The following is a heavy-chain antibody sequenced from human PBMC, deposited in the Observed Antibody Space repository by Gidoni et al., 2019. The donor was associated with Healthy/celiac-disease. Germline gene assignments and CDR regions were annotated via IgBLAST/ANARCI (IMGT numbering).Heavy chain of an antibody. CDR3: ARDGVDVLPLLQDAFDI. Sequence: EVQLVESGGGLVQPGGSLRLSCAASGFTFRSYSMHWVRQAPGKGLEWVSYISSSSNTIYYADSVKGRFTISRDNAKNSLYLQMNSLRAEDTAVYYCARDGVDVLPLLQDAFDIWGQGTMVTVSS. CDR2: ISSSSNTI. D-gene: IGHD2-15*01. V-gene: IGHV3-48*01. J-gene: IGHJ3*02. CDR1: GFTFRSYS.